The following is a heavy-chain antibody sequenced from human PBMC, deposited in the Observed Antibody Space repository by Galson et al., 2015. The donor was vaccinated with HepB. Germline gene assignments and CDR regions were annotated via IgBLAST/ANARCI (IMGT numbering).Heavy chain of an antibody. J-gene: IGHJ5*02. CDR1: GFTFSSYA. V-gene: IGHV3-30-3*01. D-gene: IGHD2-2*02. CDR2: ISYDGSNK. CDR3: ARGRGVPAAIGRANWFDP. Sequence: SLRLSCAASGFTFSSYAMHWVRQAPGKGLEWVAVISYDGSNKYYADSVKGRFTISRDNSKNTLYLQMNSLRAEDTAVYYCARGRGVPAAIGRANWFDPWGQGTLVTVSS.